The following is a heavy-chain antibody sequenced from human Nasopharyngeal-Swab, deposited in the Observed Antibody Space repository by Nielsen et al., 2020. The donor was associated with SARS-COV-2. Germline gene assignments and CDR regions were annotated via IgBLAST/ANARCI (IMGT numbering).Heavy chain of an antibody. J-gene: IGHJ3*02. CDR3: ARGPGLYSEFWSGYYGAFDI. Sequence: SETLSLTCAVYGGSFTEYRWHWIRQAPGKGLEWIGEIHHSGHTNSNPSLKSRVTISIDKPKKQFSLRLNSVTAAATAVYYCARGPGLYSEFWSGYYGAFDIWGQGTIVTVSS. CDR1: GGSFTEYR. D-gene: IGHD3-3*01. CDR2: IHHSGHT. V-gene: IGHV4-34*01.